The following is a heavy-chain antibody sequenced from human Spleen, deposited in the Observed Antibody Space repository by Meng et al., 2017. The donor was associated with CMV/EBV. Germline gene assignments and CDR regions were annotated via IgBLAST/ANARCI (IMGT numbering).Heavy chain of an antibody. V-gene: IGHV3-33*06. CDR2: IWYDGSNK. CDR1: GFTFSSYG. Sequence: GGSLRLSCAASGFTFSSYGMHWVRQAPGKGLEWVAIIWYDGSNKYYAESVKGRFTISRDNSKNTLYLQMSSLRAEDTAVYYCAKDWEWSYDHWGQGTLVTVSS. D-gene: IGHD2-8*01. J-gene: IGHJ5*02. CDR3: AKDWEWSYDH.